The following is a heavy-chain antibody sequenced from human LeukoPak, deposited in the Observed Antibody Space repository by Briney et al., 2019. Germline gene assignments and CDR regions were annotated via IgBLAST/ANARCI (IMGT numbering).Heavy chain of an antibody. V-gene: IGHV3-21*04. D-gene: IGHD6-19*01. J-gene: IGHJ3*02. CDR1: GFTFSNSW. CDR2: ISSSSSYI. Sequence: GGSLRLSCAASGFTFSNSWMSWVRQAPGKGLEWVSSISSSSSYIYYADSVKGRFTISRDNAKNSLYLQMNSLRAEDTAVYYCAKDLKARYSSGWYQTDAFDIWGQGTMVTVSS. CDR3: AKDLKARYSSGWYQTDAFDI.